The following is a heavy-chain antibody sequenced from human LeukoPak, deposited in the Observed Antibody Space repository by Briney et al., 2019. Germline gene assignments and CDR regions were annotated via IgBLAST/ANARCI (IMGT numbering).Heavy chain of an antibody. J-gene: IGHJ4*02. D-gene: IGHD1-26*01. CDR2: IYYSGST. V-gene: IGHV4-39*03. CDR3: AKGGREWVFDY. CDR1: GGSISSNSYY. Sequence: SETLSLTCTVSGGSISSNSYYWGWIRQPPGKGLEWIGSIYYSGSTYYNPSLKSRVTISVDTSKNQFSRKLSSVTAAGTAVYYWAKGGREWVFDYWGQGTLVTVSS.